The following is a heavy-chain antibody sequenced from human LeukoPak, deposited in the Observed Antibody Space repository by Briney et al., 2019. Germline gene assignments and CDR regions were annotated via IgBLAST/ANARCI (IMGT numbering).Heavy chain of an antibody. CDR1: GFTFSSYS. D-gene: IGHD1-1*01. Sequence: PGGSLRLSCAASGFTFSSYSMNWVRQAPGKGLEWVSSISSSSSYIYYADSVKGRFTISRDNAKNSLYLQMNSLRAEDTAVYYCARDGSEAHNERREGYYYYYMDVWGKGTTVTVSS. CDR2: ISSSSSYI. CDR3: ARDGSEAHNERREGYYYYYMDV. V-gene: IGHV3-21*01. J-gene: IGHJ6*03.